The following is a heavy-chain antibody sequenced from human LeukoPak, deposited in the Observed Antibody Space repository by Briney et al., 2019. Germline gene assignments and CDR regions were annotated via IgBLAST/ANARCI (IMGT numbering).Heavy chain of an antibody. V-gene: IGHV1-69*05. CDR2: IIPIFGTA. Sequence: SVKVSCKASGGTFSSYAISWVRRAPGQGLEWMGRIIPIFGTANYAQKFQGRVTITTDESTSTAYMELSSLRSEDTAVYYCARSNETPDHGDYQSAYDAFDIWGQGTMVTVSS. CDR3: ARSNETPDHGDYQSAYDAFDI. J-gene: IGHJ3*02. CDR1: GGTFSSYA. D-gene: IGHD4-17*01.